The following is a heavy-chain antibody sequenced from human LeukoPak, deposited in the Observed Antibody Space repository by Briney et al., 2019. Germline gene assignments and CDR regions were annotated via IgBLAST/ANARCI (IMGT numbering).Heavy chain of an antibody. CDR1: GFTFSSYA. V-gene: IGHV3-23*01. CDR2: ISGSGDYT. CDR3: AKDPVPNYFGSGSYPNNWFDP. Sequence: GGSLRLSCAASGFTFSSYAMSWVRQAPGKGLEWVSAISGSGDYTYYADSVKGRFTISRDNSKNTLYLQMNSLRAEDTAVYYCAKDPVPNYFGSGSYPNNWFDPWGQGTLVTVSS. J-gene: IGHJ5*02. D-gene: IGHD3-10*01.